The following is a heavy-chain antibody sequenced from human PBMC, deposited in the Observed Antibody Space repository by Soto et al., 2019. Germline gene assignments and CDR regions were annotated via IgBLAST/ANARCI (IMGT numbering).Heavy chain of an antibody. CDR2: ISGSGGST. D-gene: IGHD6-6*01. Sequence: GGSLRLSCAASGFTFSSYAMSWVRQAPGKGLEWVSAISGSGGSTYYADSVKGRFTISRDNSKNTLYLQMNSPRAEDTAVYYCAKDILDRSSHYYYYGMDVWGQVTTVTVSS. CDR1: GFTFSSYA. J-gene: IGHJ6*02. V-gene: IGHV3-23*01. CDR3: AKDILDRSSHYYYYGMDV.